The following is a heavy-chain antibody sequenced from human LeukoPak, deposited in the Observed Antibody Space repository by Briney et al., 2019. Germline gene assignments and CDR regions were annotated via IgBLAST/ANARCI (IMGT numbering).Heavy chain of an antibody. V-gene: IGHV4-4*07. CDR1: GGSINSFY. D-gene: IGHD3-10*01. CDR2: IYSSGNT. Sequence: SETLSLTCTVSGGSINSFYWSWIRQPAGKGLELIGRIYSSGNTNYNPSLKSRVTMSVDTSNNQLSLKLNSVTAADTAVYYCARERSGTGSYYSPFDYWGQGTLVTVSS. CDR3: ARERSGTGSYYSPFDY. J-gene: IGHJ4*02.